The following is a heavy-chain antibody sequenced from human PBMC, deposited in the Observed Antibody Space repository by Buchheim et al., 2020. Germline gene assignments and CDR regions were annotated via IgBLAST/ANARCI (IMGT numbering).Heavy chain of an antibody. CDR3: ARDRVSYSSPGFYYYRMDV. J-gene: IGHJ6*02. V-gene: IGHV3-33*01. CDR1: GFTFSSYG. D-gene: IGHD6-13*01. Sequence: QVQLVESGGGVVQPGRSLRLSCAASGFTFSSYGMHWVRQAPGKGLEWVAVIWYDGSNKYYADSVKGRFTISRDNSKNTLYLKMNSVRAEDTAVYYCARDRVSYSSPGFYYYRMDVWGQGTT. CDR2: IWYDGSNK.